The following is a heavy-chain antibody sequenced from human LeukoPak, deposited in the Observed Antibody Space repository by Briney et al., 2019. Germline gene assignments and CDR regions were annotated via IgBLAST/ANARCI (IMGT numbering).Heavy chain of an antibody. J-gene: IGHJ4*02. CDR2: ISSNGGST. CDR1: GFTFSSYA. CDR3: VKDHQSSGYSLDY. V-gene: IGHV3-64D*06. Sequence: GGSLRLSCSASGFTFSSYAMHWVRQAPGMGLEYVSAISSNGGSTYYADSVKGRFTISRDNSKNTLYLQMSSLRAEDTAVYYCVKDHQSSGYSLDYWGQGTLVTVSS. D-gene: IGHD3-22*01.